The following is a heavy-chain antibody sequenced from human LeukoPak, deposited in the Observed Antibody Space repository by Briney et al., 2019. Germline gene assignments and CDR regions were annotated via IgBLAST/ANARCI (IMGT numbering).Heavy chain of an antibody. CDR1: GFTFSSYW. Sequence: GGSLRLSCAASGFTFSSYWMHWVRQAPGKGRVWVSHINTDGSSTTYADSVKGRPTISRDNAKNTLYLQMNSLRAEDTAVYYCARSGGSSSLGYWGQGTPVTVSS. CDR2: INTDGSST. CDR3: ARSGGSSSLGY. V-gene: IGHV3-74*01. J-gene: IGHJ4*02. D-gene: IGHD6-6*01.